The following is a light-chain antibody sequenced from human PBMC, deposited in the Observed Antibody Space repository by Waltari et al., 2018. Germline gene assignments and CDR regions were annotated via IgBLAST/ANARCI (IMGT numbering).Light chain of an antibody. Sequence: DIQMTQSPSSLSASVGGRVTITCQASEDISNYLNWFQQRPGKAPKLLIYDASNLETGVPSRFSGSGSGTDFTVTISSLQPEDIATYYCQQYDNYPRTFGQGTKVEIK. CDR2: DAS. CDR1: EDISNY. CDR3: QQYDNYPRT. J-gene: IGKJ1*01. V-gene: IGKV1-33*01.